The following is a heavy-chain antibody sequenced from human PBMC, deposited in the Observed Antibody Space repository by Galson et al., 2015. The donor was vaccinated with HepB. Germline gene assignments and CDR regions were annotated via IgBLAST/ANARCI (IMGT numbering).Heavy chain of an antibody. CDR1: GFIFSTYD. V-gene: IGHV3-21*01. J-gene: IGHJ4*02. CDR2: ISSGSSYI. Sequence: SLRLSCAASGFIFSTYDMNWVRQAPGKGLDWVSSISSGSSYIYYADPVKGRFTISRDNAKNSLSLQMNSLRAEDTAVYYCAIIGTVHFDFWGQGTLVTVSS. CDR3: AIIGTVHFDF.